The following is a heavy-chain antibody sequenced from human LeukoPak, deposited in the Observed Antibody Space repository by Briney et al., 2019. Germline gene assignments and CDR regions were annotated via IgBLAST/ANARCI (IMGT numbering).Heavy chain of an antibody. CDR2: ISYDGSNR. Sequence: GGSLRLSCAASGFTFSSYGMHWVRQAPGKGLEWVAVISYDGSNRYYADSVRGRFTISRDNSKNTLYLQVASLTPEDTAVYYCATFAYYYDNSGYSYEQYYGMDVWGPGTTVTVSS. CDR1: GFTFSSYG. CDR3: ATFAYYYDNSGYSYEQYYGMDV. V-gene: IGHV3-30*19. D-gene: IGHD3-22*01. J-gene: IGHJ6*02.